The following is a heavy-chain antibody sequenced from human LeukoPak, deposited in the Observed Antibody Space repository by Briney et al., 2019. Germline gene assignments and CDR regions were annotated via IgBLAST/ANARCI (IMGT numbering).Heavy chain of an antibody. V-gene: IGHV3-53*01. J-gene: IGHJ4*02. D-gene: IGHD4-23*01. CDR1: GFTVSSNY. CDR3: ARVNGDYGGSLDY. Sequence: GGSLRLSCAASGFTVSSNYMSWVRQAPGKGLEWVSVIYSGGSTYYADSVKGRFTISRDNSKNTLYLQMNSLRAEDTAVYYCARVNGDYGGSLDYWGQGTLVTVSS. CDR2: IYSGGST.